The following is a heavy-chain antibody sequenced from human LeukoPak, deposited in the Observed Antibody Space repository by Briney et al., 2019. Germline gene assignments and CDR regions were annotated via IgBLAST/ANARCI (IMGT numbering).Heavy chain of an antibody. CDR2: INVYNGNT. CDR3: GRSSMGPDY. CDR1: GYTFTNFG. V-gene: IGHV1-18*01. J-gene: IGHJ4*02. Sequence: ASVKVSCKTSGYTFTNFGVSWVRQAPGQGLKWMGWINVYNGNTMSAQKLQGRLTMTTDISTSTAYMELRSLRSDDTAVYYCGRSSMGPDYWGQGTLVTVSS. D-gene: IGHD2-8*01.